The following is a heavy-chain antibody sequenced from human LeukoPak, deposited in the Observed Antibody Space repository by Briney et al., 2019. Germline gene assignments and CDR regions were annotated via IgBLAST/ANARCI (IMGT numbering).Heavy chain of an antibody. Sequence: ASVKVSCKASGYTFTSYGISWVRQAPGQGLEWMGWISAYNGNTNYAQKLQGRVTMTTDTSTSTAHMELRSLRSDDTAVYYCAREISYYDILTGYYLGWFDPWGQGTLVTVSS. J-gene: IGHJ5*02. CDR3: AREISYYDILTGYYLGWFDP. D-gene: IGHD3-9*01. CDR2: ISAYNGNT. CDR1: GYTFTSYG. V-gene: IGHV1-18*01.